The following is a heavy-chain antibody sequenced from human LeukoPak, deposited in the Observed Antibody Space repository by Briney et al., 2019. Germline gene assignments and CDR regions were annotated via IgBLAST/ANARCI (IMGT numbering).Heavy chain of an antibody. J-gene: IGHJ4*02. CDR1: GFTFSSNW. Sequence: GGSLRLSCAASGFTFSSNWMSWVRQAPGKGLEWVANIKEDGSEKYYVDSVKGRFTISRDNAKNSLYLQMNSLRAEDTAMYYCASEAPYDSSGSRYYWGQGTLLTVSS. CDR3: ASEAPYDSSGSRYY. D-gene: IGHD3-22*01. V-gene: IGHV3-7*01. CDR2: IKEDGSEK.